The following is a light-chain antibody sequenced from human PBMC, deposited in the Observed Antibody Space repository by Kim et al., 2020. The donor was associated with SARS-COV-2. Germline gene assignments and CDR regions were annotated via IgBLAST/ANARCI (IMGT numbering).Light chain of an antibody. CDR2: WAS. CDR3: QQYYGPRT. Sequence: DIVMTQSPDSLGVSLGERATINCKSSQSVLHSSRNKNLIAWYQQKAGQPPKLLIYWASTREFGVPDRFSGSGSGTDFTLTISSLQAEDVAVYYCQQYYGPRTFGQGTKVDIK. CDR1: QSVLHSSRNKNL. J-gene: IGKJ1*01. V-gene: IGKV4-1*01.